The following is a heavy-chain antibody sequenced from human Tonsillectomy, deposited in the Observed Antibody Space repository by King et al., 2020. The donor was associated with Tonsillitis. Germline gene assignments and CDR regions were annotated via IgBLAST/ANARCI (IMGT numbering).Heavy chain of an antibody. V-gene: IGHV3-64D*06. J-gene: IGHJ4*02. CDR3: VNPSAVTPN. Sequence: VQLVESGGGLVQPGGSLRLSCSASGFTFSIYAMHWVRQAPGKGLEYVSAISSNGGSTEYADSVKGRFTVSRDNSKNTLFLQMSSLRAEDTAVYYCVNPSAVTPNWGQGALVTVSS. D-gene: IGHD4-17*01. CDR1: GFTFSIYA. CDR2: ISSNGGST.